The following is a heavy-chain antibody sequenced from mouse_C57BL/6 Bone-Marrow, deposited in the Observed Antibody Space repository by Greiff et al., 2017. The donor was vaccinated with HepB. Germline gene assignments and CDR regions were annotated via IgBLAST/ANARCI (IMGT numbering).Heavy chain of an antibody. J-gene: IGHJ4*01. CDR1: GYTFTSYW. CDR2: IYPGSGST. CDR3: ARGGIYYGNYDYAMDY. V-gene: IGHV1-55*01. Sequence: VQLKQPGAELVKPGASVKMSCKASGYTFTSYWITWVKQRPGQGLEWIGDIYPGSGSTNYNEKFKSKATLTVDTSSSTAYMQLSSLTSEDSAVYYCARGGIYYGNYDYAMDYWGQGTSVTVSS. D-gene: IGHD2-1*01.